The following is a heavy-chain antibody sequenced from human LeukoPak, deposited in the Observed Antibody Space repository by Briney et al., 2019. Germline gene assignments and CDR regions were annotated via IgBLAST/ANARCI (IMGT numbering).Heavy chain of an antibody. CDR2: ISSDGYRT. D-gene: IGHD3-10*01. CDR1: GFPFSTYD. Sequence: GGSLRLSCAASGFPFSTYDMHWVRKAPDKGLQWVAVISSDGYRTDYPDSVRGRFTISRDNFKNTVDLQMISVTAEDTAMYFCAKGLGTGSVLARPLHYWGQGTLVTVSS. J-gene: IGHJ4*02. CDR3: AKGLGTGSVLARPLHY. V-gene: IGHV3-30*18.